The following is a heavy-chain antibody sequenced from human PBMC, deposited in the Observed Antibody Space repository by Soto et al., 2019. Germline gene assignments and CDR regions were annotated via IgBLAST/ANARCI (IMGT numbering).Heavy chain of an antibody. V-gene: IGHV3-23*01. J-gene: IGHJ4*02. D-gene: IGHD3-10*01. CDR1: GFTFSSYS. Sequence: LRLSCVASGFTFSSYSMSWVRQTPGRGLEWVSGFRAGGDDGTTYYADSVKGRFTISRDNSKNTLFLQMNSLRAEDTAIYYCAKKVNSGSGSQYFDYFGQGTLVTVSS. CDR2: FRAGGDDGTT. CDR3: AKKVNSGSGSQYFDY.